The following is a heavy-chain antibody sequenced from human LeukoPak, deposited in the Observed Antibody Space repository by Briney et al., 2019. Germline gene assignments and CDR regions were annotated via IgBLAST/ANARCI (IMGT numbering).Heavy chain of an antibody. CDR3: APHCSSTSCPDY. CDR1: GFTLSSSE. Sequence: PGGSLRLSCAASGFTLSSSEMNWVRQAPGKGLEWVANINQDGSEKYYVDSVKGRFTMSRDNAKNSLYLQMNSLRAEDTAVYYCAPHCSSTSCPDYWGQGTLVTVSS. V-gene: IGHV3-7*01. J-gene: IGHJ4*02. D-gene: IGHD2-2*01. CDR2: INQDGSEK.